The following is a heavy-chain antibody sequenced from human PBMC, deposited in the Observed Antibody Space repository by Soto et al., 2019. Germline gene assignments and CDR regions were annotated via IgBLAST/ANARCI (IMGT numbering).Heavy chain of an antibody. CDR1: GGTFSSCA. CDR3: ARDMSHGYSSSWYGAFDT. CDR2: IIPIFGTA. V-gene: IGHV1-69*13. J-gene: IGHJ3*02. D-gene: IGHD6-13*01. Sequence: ASVKVSCKASGGTFSSCAISWVRQAPGQGLEWMGGIIPIFGTANYAQKFQGRVTITADESTSTAYMELSSLRSEDTAVYYCARDMSHGYSSSWYGAFDTWGQGTMVTVSS.